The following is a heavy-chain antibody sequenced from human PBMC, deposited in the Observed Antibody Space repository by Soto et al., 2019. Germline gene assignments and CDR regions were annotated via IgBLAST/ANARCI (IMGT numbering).Heavy chain of an antibody. D-gene: IGHD1-26*01. CDR2: ISGNGANT. CDR3: AKDSPVSGNYQDLDY. CDR1: GFTFINYA. J-gene: IGHJ4*02. Sequence: GGSLRLSCAASGFTFINYAMSWVRQAPGEGLEWVSTISGNGANTHYADSVKGRFTISRDNAKHTLFLQMNSLTAADTAVYYCAKDSPVSGNYQDLDYWGQGALVTVSS. V-gene: IGHV3-23*01.